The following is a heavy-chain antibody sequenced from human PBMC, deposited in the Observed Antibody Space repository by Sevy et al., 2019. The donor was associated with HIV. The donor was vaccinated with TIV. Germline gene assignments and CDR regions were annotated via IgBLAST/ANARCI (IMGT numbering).Heavy chain of an antibody. CDR1: GKTLSQLS. J-gene: IGHJ4*02. CDR3: ATTKDYYESSGSPFDY. Sequence: ASVKVSCKVSGKTLSQLSMHWVRQAPGKGLEWLGTFDPEDGETRYAQKLQGRVTMTEDTSTDTAYMELGSLRSEDTALYYCATTKDYYESSGSPFDYWGQGTLVTVSS. CDR2: FDPEDGET. V-gene: IGHV1-24*01. D-gene: IGHD3-22*01.